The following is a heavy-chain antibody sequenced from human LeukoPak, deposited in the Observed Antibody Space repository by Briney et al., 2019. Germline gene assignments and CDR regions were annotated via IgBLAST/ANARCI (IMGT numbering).Heavy chain of an antibody. J-gene: IGHJ4*02. CDR3: ARDKRGEYYYDSSGYYGFDY. CDR1: GYTFTSSY. Sequence: ASVKVSCKASGYTFTSSYIHWVRQAPGQGLEWMGWINPNSGGTNYAQKFQGRVTMTRDTSISTAYMELSRLRSDDTAVYYCARDKRGEYYYDSSGYYGFDYWGQGTLVTVSS. V-gene: IGHV1-2*02. CDR2: INPNSGGT. D-gene: IGHD3-22*01.